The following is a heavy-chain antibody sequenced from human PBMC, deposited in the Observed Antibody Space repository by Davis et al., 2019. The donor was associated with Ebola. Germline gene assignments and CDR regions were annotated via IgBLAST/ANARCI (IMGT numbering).Heavy chain of an antibody. J-gene: IGHJ5*02. CDR2: IYSRGST. V-gene: IGHV4-34*01. Sequence: SETLSLTCAVYGGSLSGYYWGWHRQPPGKGLEWLGSIYSRGSTYYNPSLNSRVTISVDTSKNQFSLKLRSVTAADTAVYYCASGCRWYSVSYRFDPWGQGTLVTVSS. CDR3: ASGCRWYSVSYRFDP. CDR1: GGSLSGYY. D-gene: IGHD1-26*01.